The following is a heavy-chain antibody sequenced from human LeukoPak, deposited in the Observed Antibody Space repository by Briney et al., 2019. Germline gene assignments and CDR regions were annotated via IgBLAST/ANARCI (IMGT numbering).Heavy chain of an antibody. CDR1: GGSISSYY. D-gene: IGHD1-26*01. Sequence: SEALSLTCTVSGGSISSYYWSWIRQPAGKGLEWIGRIYTSGSTNYNPSLKSRVTISVDTSKNQFSLKLSSVTAADTAVYYCARDQGLGYSGSYCYYYYYMDVWGKGTTVTVSS. J-gene: IGHJ6*03. CDR2: IYTSGST. V-gene: IGHV4-4*07. CDR3: ARDQGLGYSGSYCYYYYYMDV.